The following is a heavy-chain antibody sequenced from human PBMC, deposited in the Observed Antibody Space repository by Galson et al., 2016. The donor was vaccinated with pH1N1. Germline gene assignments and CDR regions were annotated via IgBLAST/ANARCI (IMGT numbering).Heavy chain of an antibody. CDR3: ARDSEYSGHEGFR. CDR1: GFTFTSYA. Sequence: SLRLSCAASGFTFTSYAMHWVRQAPGKGLEWVAVILYDGTNEYYADSVKGRFTISRDKTQSTVYLQMNSLRTEDPAGYYCARDSEYSGHEGFRWAQETLVIISS. D-gene: IGHD5-12*01. CDR2: ILYDGTNE. V-gene: IGHV3-30*04. J-gene: IGHJ4*02.